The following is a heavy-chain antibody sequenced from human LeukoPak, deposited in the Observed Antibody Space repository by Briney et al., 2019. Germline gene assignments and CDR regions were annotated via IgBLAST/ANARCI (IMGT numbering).Heavy chain of an antibody. Sequence: NPSQTLSLTCTVSGGSISSGGYYWSWIRQHPGKGLEWIGYIYYSGSTYYNPSLKSRVTISVDTSKNQFSLKLSSVTAADTAVYYCARSDRSGPPHDAFDIWGQRTMVTVSS. D-gene: IGHD3-3*01. V-gene: IGHV4-31*03. CDR1: GGSISSGGYY. CDR2: IYYSGST. CDR3: ARSDRSGPPHDAFDI. J-gene: IGHJ3*02.